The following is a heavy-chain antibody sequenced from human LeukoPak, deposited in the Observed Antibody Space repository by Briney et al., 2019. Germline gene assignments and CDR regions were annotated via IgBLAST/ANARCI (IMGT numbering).Heavy chain of an antibody. CDR3: AKVASFYGSGSRNWFDP. V-gene: IGHV3-23*01. CDR1: GFTFSSYA. D-gene: IGHD3-10*01. Sequence: QAGGSLRLSCAASGFTFSSYAMSWVRQAPGKGLEWVSLISGHGDRIYYADSVKGRFTISRDNSKNTVHLQMNSLRAKDTSVYYCAKVASFYGSGSRNWFDPWGQGTLVTVSS. J-gene: IGHJ5*02. CDR2: ISGHGDRI.